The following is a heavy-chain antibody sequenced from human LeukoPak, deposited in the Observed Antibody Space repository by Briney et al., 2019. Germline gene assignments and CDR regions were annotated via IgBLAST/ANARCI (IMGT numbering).Heavy chain of an antibody. CDR1: GFAFSSYA. Sequence: GGSLRLSCAASGFAFSSYAMIWVRQAPGKGLEWVSTISGSGVSTYYADSVKGRFTISRDNSKNTLYLQINSLRAEDTAIYYCAKAQGYSSGNYFDYWGQGTLVTVSS. J-gene: IGHJ4*02. D-gene: IGHD6-19*01. CDR3: AKAQGYSSGNYFDY. CDR2: ISGSGVST. V-gene: IGHV3-23*01.